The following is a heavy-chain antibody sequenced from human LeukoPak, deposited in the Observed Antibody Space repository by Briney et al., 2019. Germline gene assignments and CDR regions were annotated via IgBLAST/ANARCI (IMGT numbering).Heavy chain of an antibody. V-gene: IGHV3-33*06. CDR3: AKGGSPEDAFDI. J-gene: IGHJ3*02. CDR2: IWYDGSNK. Sequence: GGSLRLSCAASGFTFSSYGMHWVRQAPGKGLEWVAVIWYDGSNKYYADSVKGRFTISRDNSKNTLYLQMNSLRAEDTAVYYCAKGGSPEDAFDIWGQGTMVTVSS. CDR1: GFTFSSYG. D-gene: IGHD2-15*01.